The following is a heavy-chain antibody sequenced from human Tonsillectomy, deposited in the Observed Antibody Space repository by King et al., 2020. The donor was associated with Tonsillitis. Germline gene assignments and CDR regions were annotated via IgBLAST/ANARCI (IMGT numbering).Heavy chain of an antibody. CDR1: GFTFSTYW. CDR3: AIGSLVAGPITD. Sequence: VQLVESGGGLVQPGGSLRLSCVASGFTFSTYWMHWVRHAPGKGLVWVSRIYSDGSTTTYADSVRGRFTISIDNTMNTFYLLMNSLRAGDTAVDYCAIGSLVAGPITDWGQGTLVTVSS. V-gene: IGHV3-74*01. D-gene: IGHD6-19*01. CDR2: IYSDGSTT. J-gene: IGHJ4*02.